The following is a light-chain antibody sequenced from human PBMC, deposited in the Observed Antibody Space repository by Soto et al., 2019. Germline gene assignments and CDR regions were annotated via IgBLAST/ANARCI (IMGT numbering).Light chain of an antibody. V-gene: IGKV3-11*01. CDR3: QQRSNSFT. Sequence: EIVLTQSPATLSLSPGERATLSCRASQSVSSYLAWYQQKPGQAPRLLIYYASSRAPGIPARFSGSGSGTDFTLTISSLEPEDFAVYYCQQRSNSFTFGPGTKVDIK. CDR2: YAS. CDR1: QSVSSY. J-gene: IGKJ3*01.